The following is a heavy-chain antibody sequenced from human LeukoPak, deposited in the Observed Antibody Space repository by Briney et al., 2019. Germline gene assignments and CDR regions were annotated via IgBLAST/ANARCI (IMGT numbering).Heavy chain of an antibody. CDR1: GFTVSSNY. Sequence: GGSLRLSCAASGFTVSSNYMSWVRQAPGKGLEWVSYSSSSGTTNHYADSVKGRFTISRDNAKNSLYLQMNYLRAEDTAVYYCARDWKFWGQGTLVTVSS. D-gene: IGHD1-1*01. CDR2: SSSSGTTN. CDR3: ARDWKF. V-gene: IGHV3-11*04. J-gene: IGHJ4*02.